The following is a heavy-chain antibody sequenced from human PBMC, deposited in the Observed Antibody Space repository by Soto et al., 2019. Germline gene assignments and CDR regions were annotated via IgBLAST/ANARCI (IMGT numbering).Heavy chain of an antibody. J-gene: IGHJ4*02. V-gene: IGHV4-59*08. CDR3: ATYSIASYYFDY. CDR1: GFNISSYY. CDR2: IYYSGST. D-gene: IGHD6-6*01. Sequence: PSETLSLTCTVSGFNISSYYWSWIRQPPGKGLEWIGYIYYSGSTNYNPSLKSRVTISVDTSKNQFSLKLSSVTAADTAVYYCATYSIASYYFDYWGQGTLVTVSS.